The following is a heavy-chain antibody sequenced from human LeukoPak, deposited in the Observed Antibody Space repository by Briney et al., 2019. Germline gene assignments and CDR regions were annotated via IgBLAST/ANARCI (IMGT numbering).Heavy chain of an antibody. J-gene: IGHJ6*03. CDR2: ISYDGSNK. D-gene: IGHD3-22*01. Sequence: GRSLRLSCAASGFTFSSYGMHWVRQAPGKGLEWVAVISYDGSNKYYADSVKGRFTISRDNSKNTLYLQMNSLRAEDTAVYYCAGGGDSSGYMDVWGKGTTVTISS. CDR1: GFTFSSYG. V-gene: IGHV3-30*03. CDR3: AGGGDSSGYMDV.